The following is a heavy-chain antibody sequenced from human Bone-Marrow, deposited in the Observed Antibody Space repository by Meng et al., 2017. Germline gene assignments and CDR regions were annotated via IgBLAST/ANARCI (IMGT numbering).Heavy chain of an antibody. V-gene: IGHV3-66*02. D-gene: IGHD5-18*01. CDR2: IHGPGNT. Sequence: GGSLRLSCVVSEFDVSSNYMTWVREAPGKGLEWVSIIHGPGNTDYRDSVTGRFTISRDSSENTLYLQMDSLPTDDTAVYYCAGGYSSSWSQFWGQGTQVTVSS. CDR1: EFDVSSNY. CDR3: AGGYSSSWSQF. J-gene: IGHJ4*02.